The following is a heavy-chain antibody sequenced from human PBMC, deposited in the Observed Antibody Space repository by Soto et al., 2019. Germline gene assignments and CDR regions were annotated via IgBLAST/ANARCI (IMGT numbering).Heavy chain of an antibody. CDR3: ARPGGDGYIPNAFDT. J-gene: IGHJ3*02. CDR2: ISSSSSYI. CDR1: GFTFSSYS. V-gene: IGHV3-21*01. D-gene: IGHD3-16*01. Sequence: GGSLRLSCAASGFTFSSYSMNWVRQAPGKGLEWVSSISSSSSYIYYADSVKGRFTISRDNAKNSLYLQMNSLRAEDTAVYYCARPGGDGYIPNAFDTWGQGTMVTVSS.